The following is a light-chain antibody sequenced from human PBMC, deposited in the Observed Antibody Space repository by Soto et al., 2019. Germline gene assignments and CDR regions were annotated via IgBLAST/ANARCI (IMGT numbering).Light chain of an antibody. V-gene: IGKV1-5*01. CDR3: QQRGNWPPT. CDR1: QNIRNL. J-gene: IGKJ3*01. CDR2: DAS. Sequence: DIQLTQSPSTLSAAVGDSVTITCRASQNIRNLLAWYQQKPGKAPKPLIYDASTLKTGVPSRFSGSGSGSEFNFTISSLEPEDFAVYYCQQRGNWPPTFGPGTKVDI.